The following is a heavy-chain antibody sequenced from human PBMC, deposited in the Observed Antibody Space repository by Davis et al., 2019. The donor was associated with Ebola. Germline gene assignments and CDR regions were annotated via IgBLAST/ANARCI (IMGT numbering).Heavy chain of an antibody. CDR2: IYYSGIT. D-gene: IGHD5-24*01. J-gene: IGHJ4*02. CDR3: VRGSDAYKTGY. CDR1: GGSIISRSSY. Sequence: SETLSLTCPVSGGSIISRSSYWGWIRQPPRKGLEWIGSIYYSGITYYNPSLRGRVTISIDTSKNQFSLEVRSVTAADTAFYYCVRGSDAYKTGYWGQGTLVTVSS. V-gene: IGHV4-39*07.